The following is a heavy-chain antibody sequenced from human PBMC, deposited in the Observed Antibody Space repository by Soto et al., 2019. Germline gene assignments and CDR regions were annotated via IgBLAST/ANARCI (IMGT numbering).Heavy chain of an antibody. CDR2: ISYDGSNK. D-gene: IGHD7-27*01. CDR3: ARDRELTGDPNFYY. Sequence: QVQLVESGGGVVQPGRSLRLSCAASGFTFSSYAMHWVRQAPGKGLEWVAVISYDGSNKYYADSVKGRFTISRDNSKNTLYLQMNSLRAEDTAVYYCARDRELTGDPNFYYWGQGTLVTVSS. V-gene: IGHV3-30-3*01. CDR1: GFTFSSYA. J-gene: IGHJ4*02.